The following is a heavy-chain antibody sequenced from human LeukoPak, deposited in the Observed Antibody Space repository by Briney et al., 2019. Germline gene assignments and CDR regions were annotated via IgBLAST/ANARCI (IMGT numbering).Heavy chain of an antibody. CDR1: GFTFSSYA. CDR2: IRVSGST. CDR3: ARDPNKLELPVDS. Sequence: GGSLRLSCTTSGFTFSSYALSWVRQAPGKGLEWVSGIRVSGSTYYPDSVTGRFTISRDNSENKLYLQMNSLRAEDTAVYYCARDPNKLELPVDSWGQGALVTVSS. D-gene: IGHD1-7*01. J-gene: IGHJ4*02. V-gene: IGHV3-23*01.